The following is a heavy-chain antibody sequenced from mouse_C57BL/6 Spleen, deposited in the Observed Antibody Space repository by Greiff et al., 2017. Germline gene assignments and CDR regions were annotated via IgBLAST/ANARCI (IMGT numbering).Heavy chain of an antibody. CDR1: GYTFNDYY. CDR3: ARYPAYYSNTYAMDY. D-gene: IGHD2-5*01. Sequence: VQLQQSGPELVKPGASVKISCKASGYTFNDYYMNWVKQSHGKSLEWIGDINPNNGGTSYNQKFKGKATLTVDKSSSTAYMELRSLTSEDSAVYYCARYPAYYSNTYAMDYWGQGTSVTVSS. V-gene: IGHV1-26*01. CDR2: INPNNGGT. J-gene: IGHJ4*01.